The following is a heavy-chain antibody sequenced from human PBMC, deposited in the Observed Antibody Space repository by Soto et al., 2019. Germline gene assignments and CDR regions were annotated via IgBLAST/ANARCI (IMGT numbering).Heavy chain of an antibody. V-gene: IGHV3-23*01. CDR1: GFTFSSYA. CDR3: AKPIPRSNIAVAGTFDY. J-gene: IGHJ4*02. Sequence: GGSLRLSCAASGFTFSSYAMSWVRQAPGKGLEWVSAICGSGGSTYYADSVKGRFTISRDNSKNTLYLQMNSLRAEDTAVYYCAKPIPRSNIAVAGTFDYWGQGTLVTVSS. CDR2: ICGSGGST. D-gene: IGHD6-19*01.